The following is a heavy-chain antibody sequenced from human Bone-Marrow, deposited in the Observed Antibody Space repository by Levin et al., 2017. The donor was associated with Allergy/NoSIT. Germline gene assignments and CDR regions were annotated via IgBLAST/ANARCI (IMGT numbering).Heavy chain of an antibody. D-gene: IGHD2-15*01. J-gene: IGHJ4*02. CDR2: MNPNSGNT. CDR3: ARGSRVVVAATDY. CDR1: GYTFTSYD. Sequence: GESLKISCKASGYTFTSYDINWVRQATGQGLEWMGWMNPNSGNTGYAQKFQGRVTMTRNTSISTAYMELSSLRSEDTAVYYCARGSRVVVAATDYWGQGTLVTVSS. V-gene: IGHV1-8*01.